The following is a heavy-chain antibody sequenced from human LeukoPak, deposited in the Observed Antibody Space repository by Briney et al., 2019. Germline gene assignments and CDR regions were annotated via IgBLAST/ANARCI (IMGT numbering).Heavy chain of an antibody. CDR3: ARDDMYYDSSGYYNWFDP. V-gene: IGHV1-18*01. Sequence: ASVKVSCKASGYTFTSYGISWVRQAPGQGLEWMGWISAYNGNTNYAQKLQGRVTMTTDTSTSTAYMELRSLRSDDTAVYYCARDDMYYDSSGYYNWFDPWGQGTLVTVSS. CDR2: ISAYNGNT. D-gene: IGHD3-22*01. J-gene: IGHJ5*02. CDR1: GYTFTSYG.